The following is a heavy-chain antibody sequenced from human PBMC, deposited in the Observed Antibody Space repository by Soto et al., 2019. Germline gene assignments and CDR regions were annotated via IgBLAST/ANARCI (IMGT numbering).Heavy chain of an antibody. CDR2: INHSGST. CDR1: GGSFSGYY. D-gene: IGHD2-21*02. CDR3: AREQAYCGGDCYPGPFDY. V-gene: IGHV4-34*01. J-gene: IGHJ4*02. Sequence: PSETLSLTCAVYGGSFSGYYWSWIRQPPGKGLEWIGEINHSGSTNYNPSLKSRVTISVDTSKNQFSLKLSSVTAADTAVYYCAREQAYCGGDCYPGPFDYWGQGTLVTVSS.